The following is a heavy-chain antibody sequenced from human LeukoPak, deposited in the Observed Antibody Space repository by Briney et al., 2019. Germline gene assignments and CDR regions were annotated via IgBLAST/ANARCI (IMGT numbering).Heavy chain of an antibody. J-gene: IGHJ6*03. CDR1: GGSISSGSYY. CDR3: ARGNYGDYKYYYYYYMDV. D-gene: IGHD4-17*01. CDR2: IYTRGST. V-gene: IGHV4-61*02. Sequence: SETLSLTCTVSGGSISSGSYYWSWIRQPAGKGLEWIGRIYTRGSTNYNPSLKSRVTISVDTSKNQFSLKLSSVTAADTAVYYCARGNYGDYKYYYYYYMDVWGKGTTVTVSS.